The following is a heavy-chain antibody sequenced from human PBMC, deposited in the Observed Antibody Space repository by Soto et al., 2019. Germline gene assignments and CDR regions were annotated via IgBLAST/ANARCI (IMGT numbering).Heavy chain of an antibody. J-gene: IGHJ5*02. CDR2: IYYSGST. CDR1: GGSISSGDYY. D-gene: IGHD3-22*01. V-gene: IGHV4-30-4*01. Sequence: QVQLQESGPGLVKPSQTLSLTCTVSGGSISSGDYYWSWIRQPPGKGLEWIGYIYYSGSTYYNPSLKSRVTISVDTSKNQFSLKLSSVTAADTAVYYCARDDNYYDIGGYGFDPWGQGTLVTVSS. CDR3: ARDDNYYDIGGYGFDP.